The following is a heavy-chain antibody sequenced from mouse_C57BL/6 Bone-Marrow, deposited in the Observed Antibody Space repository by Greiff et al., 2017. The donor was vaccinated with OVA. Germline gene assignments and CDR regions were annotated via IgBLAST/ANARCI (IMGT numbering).Heavy chain of an antibody. D-gene: IGHD2-2*01. J-gene: IGHJ2*01. CDR1: GYSITSGYY. V-gene: IGHV3-6*01. Sequence: EVHLVESGPGLVKPSQSLSLTCSVTGYSITSGYYWNWIRQFPGNKLEWMGYISYDGSNNYNPSLKNRISITRDTSKNQFFLKLNSVTTEDTATYYCARLWLRRNYWGQGTTLTVSS. CDR2: ISYDGSN. CDR3: ARLWLRRNY.